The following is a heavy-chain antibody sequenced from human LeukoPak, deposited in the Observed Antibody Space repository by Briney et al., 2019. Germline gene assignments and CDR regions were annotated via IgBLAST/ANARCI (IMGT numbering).Heavy chain of an antibody. V-gene: IGHV7-4-1*02. CDR1: GYTFTSYA. CDR2: INTNTEKP. J-gene: IGHJ4*02. D-gene: IGHD4-17*01. CDR3: ARGSLTSVTTLGY. Sequence: GASVKVSCKASGYTFTSYAMNWVRQAPGQGLEWMGWINTNTEKPTYAQSVTGRFVFSLDTSVSTAYLEISSLKAEDTAVYYCARGSLTSVTTLGYWGQGTLVTVSS.